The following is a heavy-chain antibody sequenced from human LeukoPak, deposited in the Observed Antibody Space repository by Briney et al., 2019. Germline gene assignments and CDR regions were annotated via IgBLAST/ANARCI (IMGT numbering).Heavy chain of an antibody. J-gene: IGHJ4*02. D-gene: IGHD6-19*01. Sequence: GASVKVSCKASGYTFTGYYMHWVRQAPGQGLEWMGWMNPNSGNTGYAQKFQGRVTMTRNTSISTAYMELSSLRSEDTAVYYCARVAAYSSGWYLSDPPDYWGQGTLVTVSS. CDR1: GYTFTGYY. CDR2: MNPNSGNT. V-gene: IGHV1-8*02. CDR3: ARVAAYSSGWYLSDPPDY.